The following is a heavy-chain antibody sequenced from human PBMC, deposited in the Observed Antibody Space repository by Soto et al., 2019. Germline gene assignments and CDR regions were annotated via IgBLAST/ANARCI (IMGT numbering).Heavy chain of an antibody. J-gene: IGHJ4*02. CDR2: FSGAVGKT. Sequence: PGGSLRLSCSASGFTFSTHSMTWVRQAPGKGLEWVSTFSGAVGKTYYADSVKGRFTVSRDLSQNTLYLDMNNLRAEDTAIYYCARGPIAKDLGPFDYWGQGTLVTVSS. CDR1: GFTFSTHS. V-gene: IGHV3-23*01. CDR3: ARGPIAKDLGPFDY.